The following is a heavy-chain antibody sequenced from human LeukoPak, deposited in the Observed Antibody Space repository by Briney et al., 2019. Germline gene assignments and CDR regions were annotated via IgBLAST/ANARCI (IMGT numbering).Heavy chain of an antibody. D-gene: IGHD6-19*01. CDR1: GGSISSSSYY. CDR3: ARVFRIAVSSRGGYYDN. Sequence: SDTLSLTCTLSGGSISSSSYYWGWIRQPPGKGLGRIGNMYYGGSTYHNPSLKSRVTTSVDTSKNKFSLKLSPVTAADTAVYYCARVFRIAVSSRGGYYDNWGQGTLVTVSS. J-gene: IGHJ4*02. V-gene: IGHV4-39*07. CDR2: MYYGGST.